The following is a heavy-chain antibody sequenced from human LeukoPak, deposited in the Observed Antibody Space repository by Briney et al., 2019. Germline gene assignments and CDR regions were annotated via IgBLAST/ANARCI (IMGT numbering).Heavy chain of an antibody. CDR1: GFTFTSYA. D-gene: IGHD3-10*01. V-gene: IGHV3-23*01. CDR2: IDADGAAT. CDR3: AKDQSYYNWFDP. J-gene: IGHJ5*02. Sequence: GESLRLSCAASGFTFTSYAMTWVRHSPGKGLEWVSSIDADGAATFYADSVKGRFSISRDNAKNTVGLQMHSLTAEDSAVYYCAKDQSYYNWFDPRGQGTLVAVSS.